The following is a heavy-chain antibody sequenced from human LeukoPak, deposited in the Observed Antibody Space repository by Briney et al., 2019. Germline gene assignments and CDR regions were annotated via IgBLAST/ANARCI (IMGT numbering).Heavy chain of an antibody. V-gene: IGHV4-34*01. J-gene: IGHJ5*02. CDR1: GGSFSGYY. CDR3: ATAPYEYIWGTYRTNWFDP. CDR2: INHSGST. Sequence: PSETLSLTCAVYGGSFSGYYWSWIRQPPGKGLEWIGEINHSGSTNYNPSLKSRVTISMDTSKNQFSLKLNSMTAADTAVYYCATAPYEYIWGTYRTNWFDPWGQGTLVTVSS. D-gene: IGHD3-16*02.